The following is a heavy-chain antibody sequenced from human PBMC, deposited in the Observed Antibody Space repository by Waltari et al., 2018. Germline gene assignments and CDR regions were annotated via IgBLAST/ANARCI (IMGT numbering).Heavy chain of an antibody. Sequence: QVQLVQSGSELKKPGASVNIPCKASGNTYNLYAINWVRQATGQGLEWMGWINTNTGHPSYAQGFTRRCVFSFDTSVNTAFLQINSLKADDTAMYYCATVLGAAPATRVTWGQGTLVTVSS. V-gene: IGHV7-4-1*02. CDR1: GNTYNLYA. CDR3: ATVLGAAPATRVT. J-gene: IGHJ4*02. D-gene: IGHD6-13*01. CDR2: INTNTGHP.